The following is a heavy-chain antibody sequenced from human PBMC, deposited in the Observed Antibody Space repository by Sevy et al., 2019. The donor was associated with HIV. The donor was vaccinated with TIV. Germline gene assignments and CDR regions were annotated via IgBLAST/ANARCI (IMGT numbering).Heavy chain of an antibody. CDR1: GFTFSSYW. V-gene: IGHV3-7*03. D-gene: IGHD3-16*02. J-gene: IGHJ5*02. CDR2: IKQDGSEK. CDR3: ASSGLHLGELSPGGWFDP. Sequence: GGSLRLSCAASGFTFSSYWMSWVRQAPGKGLEWVANIKQDGSEKYYVDSVKGRFTISGDNAKNSLYLQMNSLRAEDTAVYYCASSGLHLGELSPGGWFDPWGQGTLVTVSS.